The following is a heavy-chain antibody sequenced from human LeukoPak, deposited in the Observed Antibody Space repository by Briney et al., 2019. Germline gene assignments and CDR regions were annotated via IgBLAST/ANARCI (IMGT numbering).Heavy chain of an antibody. Sequence: SQTLSLTCAVSGGSIGSGGYSWSWIRQPPGKGLEWIGYIYHSGSTYYNPSLKSRVTISVDRSKNQFSLKLSSVTAADTAVYYCDRVSGDYGSGSYPAMDVWGQGTTVTVSS. CDR2: IYHSGST. CDR3: DRVSGDYGSGSYPAMDV. J-gene: IGHJ6*02. D-gene: IGHD3-10*01. CDR1: GGSIGSGGYS. V-gene: IGHV4-30-2*01.